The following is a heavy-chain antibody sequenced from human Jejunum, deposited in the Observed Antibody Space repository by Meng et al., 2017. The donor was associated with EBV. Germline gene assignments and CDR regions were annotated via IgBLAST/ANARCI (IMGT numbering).Heavy chain of an antibody. V-gene: IGHV4-4*02. CDR3: VRGGDYCLVY. D-gene: IGHD2-21*02. Sequence: HLQVSGPGLVKPSGTLSLPCAVSGYSIDSRNWWSWVRQSPERGLEWIGEIYYSGSTNYNPSLKSRVTILVDRSENHFSLHLSSVTAADTAVYYCVRGGDYCLVYWGQGTLVTVSS. J-gene: IGHJ4*02. CDR2: IYYSGST. CDR1: GYSIDSRNW.